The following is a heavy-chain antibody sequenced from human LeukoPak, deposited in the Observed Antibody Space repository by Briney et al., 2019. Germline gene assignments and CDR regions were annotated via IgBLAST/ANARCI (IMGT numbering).Heavy chain of an antibody. CDR2: ISWNGGST. CDR3: ARDRLLEERDYYYYYYMDV. Sequence: PGGSLRLSCAASGFTFDDYGMSWGRQAPGKGLEWVSGISWNGGSTGYADSVKGRFTISRDNAKNSLYLQMNSLRAEDTAVYHCARDRLLEERDYYYYYYMDVWGKGTTVTVSS. J-gene: IGHJ6*03. CDR1: GFTFDDYG. D-gene: IGHD1-1*01. V-gene: IGHV3-20*01.